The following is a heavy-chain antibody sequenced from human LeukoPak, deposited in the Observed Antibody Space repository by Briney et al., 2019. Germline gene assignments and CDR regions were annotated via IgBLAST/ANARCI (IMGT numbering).Heavy chain of an antibody. CDR1: GGSISSGGYY. Sequence: PSQTLSLTCTVSGGSISSGGYYWSWIRQHPGKGLEWIGYIYYSGSTDYNPSLKSRVTISVDTSKNQFSLKLSSVTAADTAVYYCARDSRGYSYGYVPYNYYYGMDVWGQGTTVTVSS. J-gene: IGHJ6*02. D-gene: IGHD5-18*01. CDR2: IYYSGST. CDR3: ARDSRGYSYGYVPYNYYYGMDV. V-gene: IGHV4-31*03.